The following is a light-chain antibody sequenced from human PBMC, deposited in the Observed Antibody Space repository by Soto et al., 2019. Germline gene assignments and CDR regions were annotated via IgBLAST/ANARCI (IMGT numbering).Light chain of an antibody. CDR1: SSDVGGYNF. CDR2: EVS. CDR3: SSYTTSVTLV. J-gene: IGLJ2*01. V-gene: IGLV2-14*01. Sequence: QSALTQPASVSGSPGQSITISCTGTSSDVGGYNFVSWYQQHPDKAPKLIIYEVSNRPSGVSNRFSASKSGNTASLTISGLQPEDEAEYYCSSYTTSVTLVFGGGTKVPVL.